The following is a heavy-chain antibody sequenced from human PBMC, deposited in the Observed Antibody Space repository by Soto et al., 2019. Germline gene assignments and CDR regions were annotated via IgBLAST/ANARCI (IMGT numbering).Heavy chain of an antibody. CDR2: IYPSGNT. CDR1: GDSISSGGYS. Sequence: QLQLQESGSGLVKPSQTLSLTCTVSGDSISSGGYSWSWIRQPPGKGLEWIGYIYPSGNTYYNSSLNSRVTISGDRSKNQFSLKLTSVTAADTAVYYCARVDSKAFGRWVFDYWGQGTLVTVSS. D-gene: IGHD3-9*01. J-gene: IGHJ4*02. CDR3: ARVDSKAFGRWVFDY. V-gene: IGHV4-30-2*01.